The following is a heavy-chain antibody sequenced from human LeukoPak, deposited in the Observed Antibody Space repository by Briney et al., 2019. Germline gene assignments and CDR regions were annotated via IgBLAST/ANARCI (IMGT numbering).Heavy chain of an antibody. V-gene: IGHV3-21*01. J-gene: IGHJ5*02. Sequence: PGGSLRLSCAASGFTFSSYSMNWVRQAPGKGLEWVSSISSSSSYIYYADSVKGRFPISRDNAKNSLYLQMNSLRAEDTAVYYCAPRIYYYDSSGYYTHNYNWFDPWGQGTLVTVSS. CDR2: ISSSSSYI. CDR1: GFTFSSYS. D-gene: IGHD3-22*01. CDR3: APRIYYYDSSGYYTHNYNWFDP.